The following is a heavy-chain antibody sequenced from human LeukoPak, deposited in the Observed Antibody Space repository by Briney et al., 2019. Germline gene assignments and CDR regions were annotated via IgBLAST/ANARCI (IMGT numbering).Heavy chain of an antibody. CDR1: GGSITSSY. Sequence: SETLSLTCTVSGGSITSSYWSWLRQPPGKGLQWIGYFYYSGATNYNPSLKSRVTISVDTSETQLSLKMTSMTAADTAVYYCARSNARDGYNFGYWGQGTLVTVSS. V-gene: IGHV4-59*08. CDR2: FYYSGAT. J-gene: IGHJ4*02. D-gene: IGHD5-24*01. CDR3: ARSNARDGYNFGY.